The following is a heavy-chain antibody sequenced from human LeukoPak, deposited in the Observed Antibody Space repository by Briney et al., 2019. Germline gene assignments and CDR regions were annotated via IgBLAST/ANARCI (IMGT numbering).Heavy chain of an antibody. CDR2: IKNSADTI. CDR1: GFTFSDHY. D-gene: IGHD4-17*01. J-gene: IGHJ4*02. Sequence: PGGSLRLSCATSGFTFSDHYMSWIRQAPGKGLEWVSYIKNSADTIFYTDSVKGRFTISRDNAKNSLYLQMNSLRAEDTAVCYCARGHYGLDYWGQGTLVTVSP. V-gene: IGHV3-11*01. CDR3: ARGHYGLDY.